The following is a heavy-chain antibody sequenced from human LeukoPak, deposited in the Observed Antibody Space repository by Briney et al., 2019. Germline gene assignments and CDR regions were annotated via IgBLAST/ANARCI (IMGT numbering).Heavy chain of an antibody. CDR2: GGT. Sequence: GGTYYADSVKGRFTISRDNSKNTLYLQMNSLRAEDTAVYYCAKDRFTYYYDSSGYGGVDYWGQGTLVTVSS. D-gene: IGHD3-22*01. CDR3: AKDRFTYYYDSSGYGGVDY. V-gene: IGHV3-23*01. J-gene: IGHJ4*02.